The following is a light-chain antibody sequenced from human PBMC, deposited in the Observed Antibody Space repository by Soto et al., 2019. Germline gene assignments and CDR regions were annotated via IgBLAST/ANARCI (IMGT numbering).Light chain of an antibody. CDR1: QSVASRN. J-gene: IGKJ1*01. CDR2: GAS. CDR3: QHFGDSLWT. Sequence: EIVLTQSPGTLSLSPGESATLFCRASQSVASRNLAWYQQKSGQAPRLLMYGASSRAIHTPDRFSGTGSGTDFTLTISGLEPEDFAVYYCQHFGDSLWTFGQGTKVEI. V-gene: IGKV3-20*01.